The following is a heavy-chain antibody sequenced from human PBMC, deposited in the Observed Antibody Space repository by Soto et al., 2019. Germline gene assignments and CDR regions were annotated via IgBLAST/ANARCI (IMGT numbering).Heavy chain of an antibody. CDR2: IDPSDSYT. Sequence: SGYSFTSYWISWVRQMPGKGLEWMGRIDPSDSYTNYSPSFQGHVTISADKSISTAYLQWSSLKASDTAMYYCARGSGSYPDYYSYGMDVSGQATTVTVSS. V-gene: IGHV5-10-1*01. CDR1: GYSFTSYW. J-gene: IGHJ6*02. D-gene: IGHD1-26*01. CDR3: ARGSGSYPDYYSYGMDV.